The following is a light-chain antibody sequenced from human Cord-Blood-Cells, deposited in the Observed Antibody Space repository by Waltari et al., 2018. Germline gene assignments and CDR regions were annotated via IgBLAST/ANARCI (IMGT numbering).Light chain of an antibody. CDR1: SSDVGGYNY. V-gene: IGLV2-14*01. J-gene: IGLJ2*01. Sequence: QSALTQPASVSGSPGQSITISCTGTSSDVGGYNYVSRYQQPPGKAPKLMIYDVGNRPSGVLICFVGSKSGNTAALTISGLQAEDEADYYCSAYTSSSTLFGGGTKLTVL. CDR2: DVG. CDR3: SAYTSSSTL.